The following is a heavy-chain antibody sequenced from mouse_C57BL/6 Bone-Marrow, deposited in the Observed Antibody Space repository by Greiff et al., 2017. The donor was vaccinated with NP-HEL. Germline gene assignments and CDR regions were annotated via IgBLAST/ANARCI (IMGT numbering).Heavy chain of an antibody. J-gene: IGHJ2*01. CDR1: GYTFTSYW. CDR2: INPSSGYT. Sequence: QVQLQQPGAELVKPGASVKLSCKASGYTFTSYWMHWVKQRPGQGLEWIGYINPSSGYTKYNQKFKDKATLTADKSSSTAYMQLSSLTYEDSAVYYCARRYYGSRRYFDYWGQGTTLTVSS. CDR3: ARRYYGSRRYFDY. V-gene: IGHV1-7*01. D-gene: IGHD1-1*01.